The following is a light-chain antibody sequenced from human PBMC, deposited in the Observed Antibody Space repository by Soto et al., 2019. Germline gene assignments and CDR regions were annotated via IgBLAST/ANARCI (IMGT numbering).Light chain of an antibody. CDR2: DVS. Sequence: QSALTQPASVSGSPGQSITISCTGTSSGVGGYNYVSWYQQHPGKAPKLMIYDVSNRPSGVTNRFSGSKSGNTASLAISGLQAEDEADYYCSSYTTTSPLYVFGTGTKLTVL. CDR1: SSGVGGYNY. J-gene: IGLJ1*01. V-gene: IGLV2-14*01. CDR3: SSYTTTSPLYV.